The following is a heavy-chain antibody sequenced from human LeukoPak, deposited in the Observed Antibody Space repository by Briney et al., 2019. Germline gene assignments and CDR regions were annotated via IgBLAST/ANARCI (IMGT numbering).Heavy chain of an antibody. J-gene: IGHJ4*02. D-gene: IGHD5-18*01. V-gene: IGHV3-48*03. Sequence: GGSLRLSCAASGFTFSSYEMNWVRQAPGKGLEWVSYISSSGSTIYYADSVKGRFTISRDNAKNSLYLQMNSLRAEDTAVYYCAREVGRYSYGYKRILDYFDYWGQGTLVTVSS. CDR1: GFTFSSYE. CDR3: AREVGRYSYGYKRILDYFDY. CDR2: ISSSGSTI.